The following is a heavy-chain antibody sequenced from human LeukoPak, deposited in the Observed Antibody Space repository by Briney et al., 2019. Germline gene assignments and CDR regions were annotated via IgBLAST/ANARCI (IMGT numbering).Heavy chain of an antibody. CDR1: GFTFSSYA. D-gene: IGHD1-26*01. Sequence: PGGSLRLSCAASGFTFSSYAMTWVRQAPGKGLEWDSTINRSGSTNDADSVKGRFTISRDNSKNTLYLQMNSLRAEDTAIYYCAKETSESYSPLEYWGQGTLVTVSS. V-gene: IGHV3-23*01. J-gene: IGHJ4*02. CDR3: AKETSESYSPLEY. CDR2: INRSGST.